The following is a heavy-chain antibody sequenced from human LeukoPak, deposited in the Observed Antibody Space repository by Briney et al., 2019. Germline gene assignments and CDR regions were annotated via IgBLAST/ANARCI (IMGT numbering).Heavy chain of an antibody. CDR1: GFTFSDYH. CDR2: ISSSGSTT. V-gene: IGHV3-11*01. J-gene: IGHJ4*02. Sequence: GGSLRLSCAASGFTFSDYHMTWIRQPPGRGLQWVSYISSSGSTTYYADSVKGRFTISRDNAGNSLYLQMNSLRAEDTALYYCAREKAGPADYWGQGTLVTVSS. CDR3: AREKAGPADY. D-gene: IGHD1-14*01.